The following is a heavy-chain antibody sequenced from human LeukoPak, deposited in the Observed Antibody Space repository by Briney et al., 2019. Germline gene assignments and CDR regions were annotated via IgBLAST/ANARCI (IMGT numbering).Heavy chain of an antibody. Sequence: GVSLRLSCGASGFTYNIYSMSCVRHAPGKALECVSAIVGSGGSKYYADSVRGRFTISRDNSKNTLFLQMNSLRVEDTALYYCSKWGDYDVLTGYYGSDFWGQGTLVTVSS. CDR3: SKWGDYDVLTGYYGSDF. CDR2: IVGSGGSK. J-gene: IGHJ4*02. CDR1: GFTYNIYS. V-gene: IGHV3-23*01. D-gene: IGHD3-9*01.